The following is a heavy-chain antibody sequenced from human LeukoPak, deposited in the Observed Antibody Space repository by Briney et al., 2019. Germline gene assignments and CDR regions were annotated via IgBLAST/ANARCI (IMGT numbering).Heavy chain of an antibody. V-gene: IGHV1-2*04. CDR3: ARGDYGGNAGAFDI. Sequence: ASVKVSCKASGYTFTSYDISWVRQATGQGLEWMGWINPNSGGTNYAQKFQGWVTMTRDTSISTAYMELSRLRSDDTAVYYCARGDYGGNAGAFDIWGQGTMVTVSS. J-gene: IGHJ3*02. D-gene: IGHD4-23*01. CDR2: INPNSGGT. CDR1: GYTFTSYD.